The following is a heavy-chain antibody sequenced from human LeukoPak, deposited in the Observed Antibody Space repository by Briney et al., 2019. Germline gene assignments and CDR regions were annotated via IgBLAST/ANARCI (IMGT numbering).Heavy chain of an antibody. J-gene: IGHJ4*02. V-gene: IGHV1-18*04. CDR3: ARGSGGYCSSTSCYAGMDFDY. CDR2: ISAYNGNT. CDR1: GHTFTSYG. D-gene: IGHD2-2*01. Sequence: GASVKVSCKASGHTFTSYGISWVRQAPGQGLEWMGWISAYNGNTNYAQKLQGRVTMTTDTSTSTAYMELRSLRSDDTAVYYCARGSGGYCSSTSCYAGMDFDYWGQGTLVTVSS.